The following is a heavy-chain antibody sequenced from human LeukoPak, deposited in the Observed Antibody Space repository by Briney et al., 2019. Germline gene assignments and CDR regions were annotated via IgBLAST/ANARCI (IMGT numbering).Heavy chain of an antibody. D-gene: IGHD6-13*01. CDR2: MKYDGSEK. J-gene: IGHJ4*02. CDR1: GFTFSSYW. CDR3: ARDIEAAGLFLDY. V-gene: IGHV3-7*01. Sequence: GGSLRLXCAASGFTFSSYWMSWVRQAPGKGLEWVANMKYDGSEKYYVDSVKGRFTISRDNAKNSLYLQMNSLRAEDTAVYYCARDIEAAGLFLDYWGQGTLVTVSS.